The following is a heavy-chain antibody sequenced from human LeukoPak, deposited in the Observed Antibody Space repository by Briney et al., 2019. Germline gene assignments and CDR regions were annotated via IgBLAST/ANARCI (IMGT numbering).Heavy chain of an antibody. CDR1: GGSISRYY. V-gene: IGHV4-59*08. CDR3: ASQPPPQQLVVWYFDL. CDR2: MYYSGST. Sequence: PSETLSLTCTVSGGSISRYYWSWIRQPPGKGLEWIGYMYYSGSTNYNPSLKSRVTISVDTSKNQFSLKLSSVTAADTAMYYCASQPPPQQLVVWYFDLWGRGTLVIVSS. D-gene: IGHD6-13*01. J-gene: IGHJ2*01.